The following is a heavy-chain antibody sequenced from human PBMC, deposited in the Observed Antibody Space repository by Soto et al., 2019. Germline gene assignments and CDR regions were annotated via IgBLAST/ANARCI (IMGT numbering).Heavy chain of an antibody. CDR3: XXXXXXXXGNSYMDL. V-gene: IGHV3-15*01. D-gene: IGHD1-1*01. CDR2: IKSKPDGGTT. CDR1: GYAFEVAW. J-gene: IGHJ6*03. Sequence: EMQLGESGGGLVKPGGSLRLSCAVSGYAFEVAWMNWVRQAPGKGLEWVGRIKSKPDGGTTEYAAPVEGRFTISRDDSXXXXXXXXXXXXXXXXXXXXXXXXXXXXXGNSYMDLWGKGTTVTVSS.